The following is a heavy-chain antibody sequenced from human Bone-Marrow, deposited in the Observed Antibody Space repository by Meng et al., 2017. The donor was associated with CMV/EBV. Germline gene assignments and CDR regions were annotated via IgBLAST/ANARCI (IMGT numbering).Heavy chain of an antibody. D-gene: IGHD6-13*01. CDR1: GYTFSNYA. J-gene: IGHJ1*01. V-gene: IGHV1-18*01. CDR2: ISGYNGDT. Sequence: ASVKVSCKASGYTFSNYAISWVRQAPGQGLEWMGWISGYNGDTSYAQRLQDRVIMTTDTSTTTAYMELRSLTYDDTAVYYCARAMLVGTRTYFRHWGQGTLVTVSS. CDR3: ARAMLVGTRTYFRH.